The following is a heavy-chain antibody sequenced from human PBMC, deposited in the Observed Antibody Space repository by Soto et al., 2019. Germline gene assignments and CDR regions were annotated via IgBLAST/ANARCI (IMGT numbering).Heavy chain of an antibody. CDR1: GGSISSSTYY. CDR3: ARRSSSSLGSLFDP. D-gene: IGHD6-6*01. J-gene: IGHJ5*02. V-gene: IGHV4-39*01. CDR2: MYYTGNK. Sequence: PSETLSLTCTLSGGSISSSTYYWDWIRQPPGKGLEWIGAMYYTGNKNYTPSLESRVTMSVDTSKNQFSLKLSSVTPTDTAVYYCARRSSSSLGSLFDPWGRGILVTVSS.